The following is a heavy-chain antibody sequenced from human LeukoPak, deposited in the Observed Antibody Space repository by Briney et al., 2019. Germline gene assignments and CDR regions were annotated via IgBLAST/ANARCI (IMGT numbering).Heavy chain of an antibody. CDR2: ISSSSRDI. J-gene: IGHJ6*02. CDR1: GFTFSTYS. CDR3: AREYGFWSGYLYSGTDV. V-gene: IGHV3-21*01. D-gene: IGHD3-3*01. Sequence: PGGSLRLSCAASGFTFSTYSMNWVRQAPGKGLEWVSSISSSSRDIYYADSVKGRFSISRDNAKNSLYPQMNRLRAEDTAVYYCAREYGFWSGYLYSGTDVWGQGTTVTVSS.